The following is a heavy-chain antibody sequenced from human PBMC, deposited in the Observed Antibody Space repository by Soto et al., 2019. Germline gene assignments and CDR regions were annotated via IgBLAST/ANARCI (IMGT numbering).Heavy chain of an antibody. CDR2: IKSKTDGGTT. V-gene: IGHV3-15*01. D-gene: IGHD4-4*01. CDR1: GFTFSNAW. CDR3: TTGLDYSIGYYYYYMDV. Sequence: GGSLRLSCAASGFTFSNAWMSWVRQAPGKGLEGVGRIKSKTDGGTTDYAAPVKGRFTISRDDSKNTLYLQMNSLKTEDTAVYYCTTGLDYSIGYYYYYMDVWGKGTTVTVSS. J-gene: IGHJ6*03.